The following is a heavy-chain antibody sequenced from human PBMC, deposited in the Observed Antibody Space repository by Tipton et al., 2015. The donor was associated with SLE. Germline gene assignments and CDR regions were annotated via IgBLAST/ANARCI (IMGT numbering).Heavy chain of an antibody. V-gene: IGHV3-74*01. CDR3: ARYSSGSLDP. CDR1: GFTFSNSW. D-gene: IGHD1-26*01. Sequence: SLRLSCAASGFTFSNSWMHWVRQAPGKGLVWVSRISDGSSTIYADSVKGRFTISRDNAKNTLYLQMNSLRAEDTAVYYCARYSSGSLDPWGQGTLVTVSS. CDR2: ISDGSST. J-gene: IGHJ5*02.